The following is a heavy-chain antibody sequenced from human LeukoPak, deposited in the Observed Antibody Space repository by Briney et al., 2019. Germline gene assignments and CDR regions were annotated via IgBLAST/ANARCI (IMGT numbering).Heavy chain of an antibody. V-gene: IGHV4-34*01. CDR2: INHSGST. D-gene: IGHD3-10*01. Sequence: SETLSLTCAVYGGSFSGYYWSWIRQPPGKGLEWIGEINHSGSTNYNPSLKSRVTISVDTSKNQFSLKLSSVTAADTAVYYCARATYYYGSGSYGDWGQGTLVTVSS. CDR3: ARATYYYGSGSYGD. J-gene: IGHJ4*02. CDR1: GGSFSGYY.